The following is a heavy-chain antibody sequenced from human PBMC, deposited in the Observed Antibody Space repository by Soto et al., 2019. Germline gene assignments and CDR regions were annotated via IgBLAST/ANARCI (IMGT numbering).Heavy chain of an antibody. D-gene: IGHD3-10*01. CDR2: IYYSGST. V-gene: IGHV4-39*01. CDR3: ARHSYYYGSTYGCWLDP. J-gene: IGHJ5*02. Sequence: SQTRPVPWTVSAGSLSRSSYYWGWPRHPTGKGLDGIGGIYYSGSTYYNPSLKSRVTISVDTSKNQFSLKLSSVTAADTAVYYCARHSYYYGSTYGCWLDPWGQGTLVTVS. CDR1: AGSLSRSSYY.